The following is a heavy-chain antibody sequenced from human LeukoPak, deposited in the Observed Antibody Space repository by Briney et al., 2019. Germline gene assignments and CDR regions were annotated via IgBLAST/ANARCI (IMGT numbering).Heavy chain of an antibody. CDR3: ASSTITATLDY. V-gene: IGHV3-33*08. Sequence: GGSLRLSCAVSGFSVSSNYMTCVRQAPGKGLEWVAVIWYDGSNKYYADSVKGRFTISRDNSKNTLYLQMNSLRAEDTAVYYCASSTITATLDYWGQGTLVTVSS. D-gene: IGHD5-24*01. CDR1: GFSVSSNY. CDR2: IWYDGSNK. J-gene: IGHJ4*02.